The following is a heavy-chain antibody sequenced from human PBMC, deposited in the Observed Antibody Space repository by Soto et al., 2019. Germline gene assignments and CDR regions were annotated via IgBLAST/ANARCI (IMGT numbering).Heavy chain of an antibody. CDR3: VHIRYGSGLFDY. V-gene: IGHV2-5*02. CDR2: IYWDDDK. J-gene: IGHJ4*02. CDR1: GFSLSTSGVG. D-gene: IGHD3-10*01. Sequence: QITLKESGPTLVKPTQTLTLTCNFSGFSLSTSGVGVGWIRQPPGKALEWLALIYWDDDKRYSPSLKSRLTIXKDXSNNQVVLKTTNMDPVDTATYYCVHIRYGSGLFDYWGQGTLVTVSS.